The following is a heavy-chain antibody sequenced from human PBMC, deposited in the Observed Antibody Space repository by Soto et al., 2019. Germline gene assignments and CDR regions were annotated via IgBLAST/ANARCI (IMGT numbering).Heavy chain of an antibody. CDR1: GFTCMGYG. Sequence: VRFMRLPCAAGGFTCMGYGMSWVRQNTKKWLRLVSSISSSSSYIYYADSVKGRFTISRENAKNSLYLQMNSLRAEDTAVYYCAREGQDIVLMVYAFYFDYWGQGTLVTVSS. V-gene: IGHV3-21*01. CDR3: AREGQDIVLMVYAFYFDY. D-gene: IGHD2-8*01. J-gene: IGHJ4*02. CDR2: ISSSSSYI.